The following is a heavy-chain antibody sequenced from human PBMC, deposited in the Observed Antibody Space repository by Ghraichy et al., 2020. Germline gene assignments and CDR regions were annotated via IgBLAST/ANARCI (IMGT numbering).Heavy chain of an antibody. J-gene: IGHJ4*02. CDR2: IKSKTDGGTT. Sequence: GSLRLSCAASGFTFSNAWMSWVRQAPGKGLEWVGRIKSKTDGGTTDYAAPVKGRFTISRDDSKNTLYLQMNSLKTEDTAVYYCTTELYYYDSSGQKRFDYWGQGTLVTVSS. V-gene: IGHV3-15*01. CDR1: GFTFSNAW. CDR3: TTELYYYDSSGQKRFDY. D-gene: IGHD3-22*01.